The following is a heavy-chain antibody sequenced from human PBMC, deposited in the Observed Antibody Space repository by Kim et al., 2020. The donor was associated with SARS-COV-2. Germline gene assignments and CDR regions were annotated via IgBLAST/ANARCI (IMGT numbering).Heavy chain of an antibody. Sequence: ADSVRGRFTISRDNSKNTLFLQMDSLRVDDTVIYYCAKDLLYVPGRGYFDSWGQGVEVTVSS. CDR3: AKDLLYVPGRGYFDS. D-gene: IGHD3-10*01. V-gene: IGHV3-23*01. J-gene: IGHJ4*02.